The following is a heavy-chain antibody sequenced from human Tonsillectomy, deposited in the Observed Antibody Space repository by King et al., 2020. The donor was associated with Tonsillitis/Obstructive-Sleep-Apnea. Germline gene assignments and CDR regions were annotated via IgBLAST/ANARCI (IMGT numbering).Heavy chain of an antibody. CDR2: INYSGST. J-gene: IGHJ3*02. Sequence: VQLQESGPGLVKPSETLSLTCTVSGGSVSSGSYHWSWIRQPPGKGLEWIGYINYSGSTNYNPSLKSRVTISVDTSKNQFSLRLSSVTAADTAVYYCARGAWELPIWGQGTMVTVSS. V-gene: IGHV4-61*01. CDR3: ARGAWELPI. D-gene: IGHD1-26*01. CDR1: GGSVSSGSYH.